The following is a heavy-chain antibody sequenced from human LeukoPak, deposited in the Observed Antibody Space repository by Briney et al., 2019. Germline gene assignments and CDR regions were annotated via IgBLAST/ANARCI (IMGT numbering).Heavy chain of an antibody. V-gene: IGHV3-15*01. CDR3: TTDGPPWYFDL. J-gene: IGHJ2*01. CDR1: GFTFSSYA. CDR2: IKSKTDGGTT. Sequence: GGSLRLSCAASGFTFSSYAMSWVRQAPGKGLEWVGRIKSKTDGGTTDYAAPVKGRFTISRDDSKNTLYLQMNSLKTEDTAVYYCTTDGPPWYFDLWGRGTLVTVSS.